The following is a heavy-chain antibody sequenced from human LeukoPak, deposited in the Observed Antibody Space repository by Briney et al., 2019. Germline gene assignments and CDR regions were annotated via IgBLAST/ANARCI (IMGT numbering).Heavy chain of an antibody. CDR2: IRYDGSNK. D-gene: IGHD3-3*01. CDR1: GFTFSSYG. CDR3: AKGRYDFWSGYPEYYFDY. Sequence: GGSLRLSCAASGFTFSSYGMHWVRQAPGKGLEWVAFIRYDGSNKYYADSVKGRFTTSRDNSKNTLYLQMNSLRAEDTAVYYCAKGRYDFWSGYPEYYFDYWGQGTLVTVPS. J-gene: IGHJ4*02. V-gene: IGHV3-30*02.